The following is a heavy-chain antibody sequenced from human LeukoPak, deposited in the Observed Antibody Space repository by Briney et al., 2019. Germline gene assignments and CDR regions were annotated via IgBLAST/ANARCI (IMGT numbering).Heavy chain of an antibody. D-gene: IGHD1-26*01. CDR3: ARQEGAMGDYFDY. CDR1: GGSISSSSYY. CDR2: IYYSGST. J-gene: IGHJ4*02. V-gene: IGHV4-39*01. Sequence: IPSETLSLTCTVSGGSISSSSYYWGWIRQPPGKGLERIGSIYYSGSTYYNPSLKSRVTISVDTSKNQFSLKLSSVTAADTAVYYCARQEGAMGDYFDYWGQGTLVTVSS.